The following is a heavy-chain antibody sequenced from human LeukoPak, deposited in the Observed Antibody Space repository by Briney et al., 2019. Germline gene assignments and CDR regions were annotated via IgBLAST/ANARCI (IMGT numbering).Heavy chain of an antibody. D-gene: IGHD6-6*01. Sequence: GGSLRLSCAASGFTFSSYSMNWVRQAPGKGLEWVSPISSSSSYIYYADSVKGRFTISRDNSKNTLYLQMNSLRAEDTAVYYCAKGPTGISSSSRFDPWGQGTLVTVSS. J-gene: IGHJ5*02. CDR1: GFTFSSYS. V-gene: IGHV3-21*04. CDR3: AKGPTGISSSSRFDP. CDR2: ISSSSSYI.